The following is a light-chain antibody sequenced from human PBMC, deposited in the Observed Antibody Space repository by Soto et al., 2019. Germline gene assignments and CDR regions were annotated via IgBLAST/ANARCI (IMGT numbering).Light chain of an antibody. CDR1: QSITRW. CDR3: QQFNSYPIT. V-gene: IGKV1-5*01. CDR2: EAS. Sequence: DIQMTQSPANLYASVGDRFTITCRASQSITRWLTWYQQKPGKAPKLRSDEASNLQSGVQSRCSGSGAGTECALTISGLQPDDFASYYCQQFNSYPITFGQGTRLEIK. J-gene: IGKJ5*01.